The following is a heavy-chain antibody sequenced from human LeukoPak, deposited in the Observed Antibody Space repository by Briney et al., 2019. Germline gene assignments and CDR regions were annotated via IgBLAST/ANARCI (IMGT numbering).Heavy chain of an antibody. J-gene: IGHJ4*02. D-gene: IGHD3-3*01. V-gene: IGHV3-7*01. CDR2: IKQDGSEK. Sequence: PGGSLRLSCAASGFTFSSYWMSWVRQAPGKGLEWVAHIKQDGSEKYYVDSVKGRFTISGDNAKNSLYLQMNSLRAEDTAVYYCARLTYYDFWSGYPSDYWGQGTLVTVSS. CDR3: ARLTYYDFWSGYPSDY. CDR1: GFTFSSYW.